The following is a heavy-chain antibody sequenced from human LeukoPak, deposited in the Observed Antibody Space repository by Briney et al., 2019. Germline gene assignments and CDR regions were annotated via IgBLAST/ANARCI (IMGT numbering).Heavy chain of an antibody. V-gene: IGHV1-69*04. CDR3: ARGLKVGPPDIVVVPAATDYDYGMDV. CDR1: GGTFRSYA. Sequence: SVKVSCQASGGTFRSYAISSVRPTPGQGLEWMGRINPILGIANYAQKFQGRVTITADKSTSTAYMELSSLRSEDTAVYYCARGLKVGPPDIVVVPAATDYDYGMDVWGQGTTVTVSS. J-gene: IGHJ6*02. D-gene: IGHD2-2*01. CDR2: INPILGIA.